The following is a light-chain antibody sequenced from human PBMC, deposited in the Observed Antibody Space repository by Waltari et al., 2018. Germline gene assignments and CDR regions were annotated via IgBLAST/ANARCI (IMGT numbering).Light chain of an antibody. Sequence: SYVVTQSPSLSVAPGETARVTWGGANIGSKSVHWYQQRPGQAPVLVISYDSDRPSGIPERFSGSNSGNTATLTISWVEAEDEADYYCLVWHSTIDHQGVFGGGTKLTVL. CDR2: YDS. J-gene: IGLJ2*01. CDR1: NIGSKS. CDR3: LVWHSTIDHQGV. V-gene: IGLV3-21*04.